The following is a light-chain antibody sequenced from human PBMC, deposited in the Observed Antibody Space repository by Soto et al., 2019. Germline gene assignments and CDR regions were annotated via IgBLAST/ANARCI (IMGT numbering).Light chain of an antibody. J-gene: IGKJ4*01. CDR2: AAS. V-gene: IGKV1-39*01. CDR3: QQRYSTPQP. CDR1: QSISSY. Sequence: DIQMTQSPSSLSASVGDRVTITCRASQSISSYLNWYQQKPGKAPKLLIYAASSLQSGVPSRFSGSGSGTDFTLTISRLQPEDFATYYCQQRYSTPQPVGGGTKVEIK.